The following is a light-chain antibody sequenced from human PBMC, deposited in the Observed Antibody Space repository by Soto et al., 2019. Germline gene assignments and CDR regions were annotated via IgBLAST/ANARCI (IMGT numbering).Light chain of an antibody. CDR1: SSDIGVYNY. CDR2: EVN. V-gene: IGLV2-14*01. CDR3: SSYTTSNTSV. J-gene: IGLJ1*01. Sequence: QSALTQPAAVSVSPGHSITFSCTGTSSDIGVYNYVSWYQQHPGKAPKLMIYEVNNRPSGVSNRFSGSKSGNTDSLTISGLQAEDEADYYCSSYTTSNTSVFGTGTKVTVL.